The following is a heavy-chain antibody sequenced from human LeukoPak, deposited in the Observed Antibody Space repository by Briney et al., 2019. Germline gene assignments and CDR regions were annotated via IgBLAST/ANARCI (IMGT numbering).Heavy chain of an antibody. CDR3: ARDNLDYSNYAVLDY. V-gene: IGHV3-53*01. CDR2: IYSDGST. J-gene: IGHJ4*02. CDR1: GFTVSSNY. D-gene: IGHD4-11*01. Sequence: GGSLRLSCAASGFTVSSNYMSWVRQAPGKGLEWVSIIYSDGSTYYANSVKGRFTTSRDNSKNMLSLQMNSLRAEDTAVYYCARDNLDYSNYAVLDYWGQGTLVTVSS.